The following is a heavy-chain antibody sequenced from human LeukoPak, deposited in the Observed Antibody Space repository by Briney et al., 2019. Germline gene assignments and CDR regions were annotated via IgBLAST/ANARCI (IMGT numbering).Heavy chain of an antibody. J-gene: IGHJ4*02. D-gene: IGHD2-15*01. CDR3: AKDGPLYCSGGSCQDPAVDY. CDR2: ISYDGSNK. CDR1: GFTFSSYG. V-gene: IGHV3-30*18. Sequence: QTGRSLRLSCAASGFTFSSYGVHWVRQAPGKGLEWVAVISYDGSNKYYADSVKGRFTISRDNSKNTLYLQMNSLRAEDTAVYYCAKDGPLYCSGGSCQDPAVDYWGQGTLVTVSS.